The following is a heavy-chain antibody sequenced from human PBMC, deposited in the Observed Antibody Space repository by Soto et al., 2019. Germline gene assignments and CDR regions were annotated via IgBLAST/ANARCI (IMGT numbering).Heavy chain of an antibody. CDR3: AREFAYFDS. J-gene: IGHJ4*02. CDR2: VYHTGRT. CDR1: GGSFKRGSYS. V-gene: IGHV4-61*01. Sequence: QVQLQESGPGLVKPSETLSLTCTVSGGSFKRGSYSWSWIRQPPGKGLEWIGYVYHTGRTSYNPALKSRVSISMDTSKNQFSLNLDSVTAADTAVYFCAREFAYFDSWGQATLVTVSS. D-gene: IGHD3-16*01.